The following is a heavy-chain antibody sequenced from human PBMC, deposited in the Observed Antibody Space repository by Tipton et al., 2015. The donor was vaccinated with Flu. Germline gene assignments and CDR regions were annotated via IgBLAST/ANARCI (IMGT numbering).Heavy chain of an antibody. D-gene: IGHD3-3*01. Sequence: TLSLTCDVSDGSISDYYWSWVRQSAGAGLEWIGRIATPSGATNYNPSLGGRVTMSVDMSKNHFSLRLGSVTAADTAVYYCVRGWSGYSAFYFGMDVWGEGTTVTVAS. CDR3: VRGWSGYSAFYFGMDV. CDR1: DGSISDYY. J-gene: IGHJ6*01. CDR2: IATPSGAT. V-gene: IGHV4-4*07.